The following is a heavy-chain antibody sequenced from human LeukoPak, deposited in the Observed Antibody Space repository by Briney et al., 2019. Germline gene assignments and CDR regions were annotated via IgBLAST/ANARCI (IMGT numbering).Heavy chain of an antibody. CDR2: ISSSSSYI. V-gene: IGHV3-21*01. CDR3: ARDICGGDCYSGAFDI. D-gene: IGHD2-21*02. CDR1: GFTFSSYS. Sequence: GSLRLSCAASGFTFSSYSMNWVRQAPGKGLEWVSSISSSSSYIYYADSVKGRFTISRDNAKNSLYLQMNSLRAEDTAVYYCARDICGGDCYSGAFDIWGQGTMVTVSS. J-gene: IGHJ3*02.